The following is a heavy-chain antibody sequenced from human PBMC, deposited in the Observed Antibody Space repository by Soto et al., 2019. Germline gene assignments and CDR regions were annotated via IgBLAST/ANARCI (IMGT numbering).Heavy chain of an antibody. CDR1: GYTFTSYD. Sequence: ASVKVSCKASGYTFTSYDMHWVRQAPGQGLEWMGIINPSGGSTSYAQKFQGRVTMTRDTSTSTAYMELSSLRSEDTAVYYCARENSGYSYGPYPGLTPNYWGQGTRVTASS. V-gene: IGHV1-46*01. CDR2: INPSGGST. D-gene: IGHD5-18*01. J-gene: IGHJ4*02. CDR3: ARENSGYSYGPYPGLTPNY.